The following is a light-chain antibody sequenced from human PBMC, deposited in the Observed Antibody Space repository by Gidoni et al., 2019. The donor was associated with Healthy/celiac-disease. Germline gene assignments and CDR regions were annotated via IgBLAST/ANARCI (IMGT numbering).Light chain of an antibody. V-gene: IGKV1-39*01. CDR1: QSIISY. CDR3: QQSYSTPS. CDR2: AAS. Sequence: DIQMTQSPSSLSASVEDRVTITCRASQSIISYLNWYQQKPGKAPKLLIYAASSLQSGVPSRFSGSGSGTDFTLTISSLQPEDFATYYCQQSYSTPSFGQGTKLEIK. J-gene: IGKJ2*03.